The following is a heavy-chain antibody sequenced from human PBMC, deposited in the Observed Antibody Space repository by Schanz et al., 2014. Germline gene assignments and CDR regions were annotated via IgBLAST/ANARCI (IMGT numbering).Heavy chain of an antibody. CDR1: GFSFSIYS. CDR3: SRGGDPFYVNYCIDA. Sequence: EADLVESGGGLIQRGESLRLSCSASGFSFSIYSMNWVRQAPGKGLEWLSYIDGKSTTVYYADSVKGRFTVSRDNARISPYLLMKTRGTEDTTVYYCSRGGDPFYVNYCIDAWGNGTTVIVSS. J-gene: IGHJ6*03. D-gene: IGHD4-17*01. V-gene: IGHV3-48*01. CDR2: IDGKSTTV.